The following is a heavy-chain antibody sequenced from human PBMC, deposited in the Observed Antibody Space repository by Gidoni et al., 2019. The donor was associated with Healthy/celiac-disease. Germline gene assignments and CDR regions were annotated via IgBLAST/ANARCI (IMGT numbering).Heavy chain of an antibody. CDR1: GYTFTGYY. D-gene: IGHD4-4*01. J-gene: IGHJ3*02. CDR2: INPNSGGT. V-gene: IGHV1-2*04. Sequence: QVQLVQSGAEVKKPGASVKVSCKASGYTFTGYYMHWVRQAPGQGLEWMGWINPNSGGTNYAQKFQGWVTMTRDTSISTAYMELSRLRSDDTAVYYCARDPRGVTTGYAFDIWGQGTMVTVSS. CDR3: ARDPRGVTTGYAFDI.